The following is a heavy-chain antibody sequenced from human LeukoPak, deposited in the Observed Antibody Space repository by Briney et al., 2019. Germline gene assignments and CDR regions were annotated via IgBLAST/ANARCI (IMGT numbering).Heavy chain of an antibody. V-gene: IGHV3-66*01. Sequence: GGSLTLSCAASGFTVSSNYMSWVRQAPGKGLEWVSIIYSGGSTYYADSVKGRFTLSRDNSKNTLYLQMNRLRAEDTAVYYCARDISSGYYDAFDIWGQGTMVTVSS. CDR1: GFTVSSNY. D-gene: IGHD3-22*01. J-gene: IGHJ3*02. CDR2: IYSGGST. CDR3: ARDISSGYYDAFDI.